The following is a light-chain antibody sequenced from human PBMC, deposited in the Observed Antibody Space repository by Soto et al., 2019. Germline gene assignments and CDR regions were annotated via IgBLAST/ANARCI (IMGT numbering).Light chain of an antibody. CDR1: QSISSY. Sequence: DIQMTQSPSSLSASVGDRVTITCRASQSISSYLNWYQHKPGKAPKLLIYAASSLQSGVPSRFSGSGSGTDFTLTISSLQPEDFATYDCQQSYSTPMLTFGGGTKGEIK. CDR2: AAS. CDR3: QQSYSTPMLT. J-gene: IGKJ4*01. V-gene: IGKV1-39*01.